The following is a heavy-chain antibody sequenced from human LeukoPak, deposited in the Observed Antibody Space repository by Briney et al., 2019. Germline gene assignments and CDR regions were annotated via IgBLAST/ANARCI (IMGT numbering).Heavy chain of an antibody. CDR1: RFNVNNYW. J-gene: IGHJ4*02. D-gene: IGHD4-23*01. CDR2: INEDGRDT. Sequence: SGGSLRLSCAASRFNVNNYWMHWIRQAPGKGLVWVSRINEDGRDTNYAGSVRGRFTIFRDSVKNTLHLQMNSLRAEDTAVYYCVKDFGGNSDSWGQGTLVTVSS. CDR3: VKDFGGNSDS. V-gene: IGHV3-74*01.